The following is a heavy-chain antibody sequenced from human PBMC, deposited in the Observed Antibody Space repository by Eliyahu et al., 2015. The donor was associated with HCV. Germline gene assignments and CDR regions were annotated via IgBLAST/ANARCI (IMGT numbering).Heavy chain of an antibody. V-gene: IGHV4-4*07. CDR1: GGSISSYY. CDR3: AREKKDQLLYDYYYYYYMDV. J-gene: IGHJ6*03. Sequence: QVQLQESGPGLVKPSETLSLTCTVSGGSISSYYWSWIRQPAGKGLEWIGRIYTSGGPHHKPPLKSRVTMSVDTSKNQFSLKLSSVTAADTAVYYCAREKKDQLLYDYYYYYYMDVWGKGTTVTVSS. CDR2: IYTSGGP. D-gene: IGHD2-2*02.